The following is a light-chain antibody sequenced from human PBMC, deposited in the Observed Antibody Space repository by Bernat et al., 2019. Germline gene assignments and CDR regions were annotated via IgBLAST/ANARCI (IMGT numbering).Light chain of an antibody. CDR2: DVT. J-gene: IGLJ3*02. CDR1: SSDIGAYNY. Sequence: QSALTQPASLSGSPGQSITISCTGTSSDIGAYNYVSWYQQHPGKAPKLMIYDVTNRPSGVSNRFSGSKSGNTASLSSSGLQAEDEADCYCSAYTSSTTLVFGGGTNVTV. CDR3: SAYTSSTTLV. V-gene: IGLV2-14*01.